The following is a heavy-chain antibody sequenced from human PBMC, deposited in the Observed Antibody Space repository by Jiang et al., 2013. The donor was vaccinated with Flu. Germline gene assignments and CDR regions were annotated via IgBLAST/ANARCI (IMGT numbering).Heavy chain of an antibody. J-gene: IGHJ6*02. Sequence: SGLVKPSETLSLNCSVSGGSISLGAYCWGWIRQPPGKGLEWIGTVLYSGTSYYNPSLKSRVSISVDSSKSQFSLKLKSLTAADTGIYYCHQLLDNYYGEDVWGQGTTVTVSS. CDR3: HQLLDNYYGEDV. V-gene: IGHV4-39*01. D-gene: IGHD4-23*01. CDR1: GGSISLGAYC. CDR2: VLYSGTS.